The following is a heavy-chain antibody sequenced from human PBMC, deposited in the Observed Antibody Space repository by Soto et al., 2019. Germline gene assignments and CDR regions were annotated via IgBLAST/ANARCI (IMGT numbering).Heavy chain of an antibody. V-gene: IGHV4-59*01. D-gene: IGHD6-13*01. CDR2: IHYSGTT. Sequence: LSLTCTVSGGSMRNYFWTWIRQPPGKGLEWIGYIHYSGTTSFFPSYNPSLRSRVTITEDTSKNQFSLKLLSVTTADTAVYFCAAGEASSRNLAPYYVDFWGQGTLVTVSS. J-gene: IGHJ4*02. CDR1: GGSMRNYF. CDR3: AAGEASSRNLAPYYVDF.